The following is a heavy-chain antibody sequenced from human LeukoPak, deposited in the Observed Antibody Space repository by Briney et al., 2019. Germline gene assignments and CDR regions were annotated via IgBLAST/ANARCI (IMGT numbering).Heavy chain of an antibody. V-gene: IGHV5-51*01. D-gene: IGHD3-16*02. CDR1: GSIFTNYW. CDR3: ARPGAMITFGGVIPNDAFDI. CDR2: IYPGGSDT. J-gene: IGHJ3*02. Sequence: GAPLQISCECAGSIFTNYWIGWGRQLPGKGVEGIGIIYPGGSDTRYSPSFEGQVTILADKSISTAYLQWSSLKASDTAMYYCARPGAMITFGGVIPNDAFDIWGQGTMVTVSS.